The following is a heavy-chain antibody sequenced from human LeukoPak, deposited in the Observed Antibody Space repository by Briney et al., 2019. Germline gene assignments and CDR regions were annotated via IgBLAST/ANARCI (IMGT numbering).Heavy chain of an antibody. J-gene: IGHJ4*02. D-gene: IGHD6-19*01. CDR2: IYHSGST. V-gene: IGHV4-38-2*02. CDR3: ASNLYSSGWYTDY. CDR1: GYSISSGYY. Sequence: SETLSLTCTVSGYSISSGYYWGWIRQPPGKGLEWIASIYHSGSTYYNPSLQSRVTISVDTSKNQFSLKLSSVTAADTAVYYCASNLYSSGWYTDYWGREPWSPSPQ.